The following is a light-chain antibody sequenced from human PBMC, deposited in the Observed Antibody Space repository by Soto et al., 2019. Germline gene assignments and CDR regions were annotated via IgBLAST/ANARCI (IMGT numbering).Light chain of an antibody. CDR2: DAY. J-gene: IGKJ1*01. Sequence: EIAVTQSPATLSVSPGERASLSCRASRSVSSNLAWYQQKPGQAPRLLIYDAYTRATGIPARFSGSGSGTEFTLTISSLQSEDFAVYYCQQYNIWPRTFGQGTRVEIK. CDR3: QQYNIWPRT. CDR1: RSVSSN. V-gene: IGKV3-15*01.